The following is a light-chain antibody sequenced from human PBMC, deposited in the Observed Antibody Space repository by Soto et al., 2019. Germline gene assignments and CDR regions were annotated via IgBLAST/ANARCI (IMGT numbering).Light chain of an antibody. J-gene: IGKJ1*01. CDR1: QSVSSN. CDR2: DAS. V-gene: IGKV3-15*01. Sequence: EIVMAQSPATLSVSPGERATLSCRASQSVSSNLAWYQQKPGQAPRLLIYDASTRATGIPARFSGSGSGTEFTLTISSLQSEDFAVYYCQQYNNWPPWTFGQGTTVVI. CDR3: QQYNNWPPWT.